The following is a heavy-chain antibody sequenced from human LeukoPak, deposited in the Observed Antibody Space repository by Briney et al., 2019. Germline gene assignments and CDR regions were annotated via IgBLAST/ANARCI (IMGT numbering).Heavy chain of an antibody. CDR1: GYTFTSYG. CDR3: ARASARGIAVAGTGGRPTIHDDY. D-gene: IGHD6-19*01. CDR2: ISAYNGNT. Sequence: GASVKVSCKASGYTFTSYGISWVRQAPGQGLEWMGWISAYNGNTNYAQKLQGRVTMTTDTSTSTAYMELRSLRSDDTAVYYCARASARGIAVAGTGGRPTIHDDYWGQGTLVTVSS. V-gene: IGHV1-18*01. J-gene: IGHJ4*02.